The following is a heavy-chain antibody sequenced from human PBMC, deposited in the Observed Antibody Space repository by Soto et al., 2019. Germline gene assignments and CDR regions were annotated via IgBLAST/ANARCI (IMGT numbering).Heavy chain of an antibody. CDR2: IYYSGST. Sequence: SETLSLICTVSGVSISSYYWSWIRQPPGKGLEWIGYIYYSGSTNYNPSLKSRVTISVDTSKNQFSLKLSSVTAADTAVYYCARLPRYCSSTSCYVGGWFDPWGQGTLVTVSS. D-gene: IGHD2-2*01. V-gene: IGHV4-59*08. CDR3: ARLPRYCSSTSCYVGGWFDP. J-gene: IGHJ5*02. CDR1: GVSISSYY.